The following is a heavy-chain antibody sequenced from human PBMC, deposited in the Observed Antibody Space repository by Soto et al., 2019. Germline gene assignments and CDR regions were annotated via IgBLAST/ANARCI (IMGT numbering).Heavy chain of an antibody. Sequence: EVQLVESGGGLVQPGRSLRLSCAASGFIFDDYGMHWVRQVPGKGLDWVSGISWNSKSIIYADSVKGRFTISRDNAKNSLYLQMDSLRAEDTALYFCARKYYYGSGTLSYDFDYWGQGTLVTVSS. CDR3: ARKYYYGSGTLSYDFDY. J-gene: IGHJ4*02. CDR2: ISWNSKSI. CDR1: GFIFDDYG. D-gene: IGHD3-10*01. V-gene: IGHV3-9*01.